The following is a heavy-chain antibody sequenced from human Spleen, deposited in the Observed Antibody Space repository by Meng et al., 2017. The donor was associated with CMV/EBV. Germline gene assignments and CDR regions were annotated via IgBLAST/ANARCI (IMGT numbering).Heavy chain of an antibody. CDR2: IGYDESER. D-gene: IGHD2-8*02. V-gene: IGHV3-30*02. J-gene: IGHJ4*02. CDR3: CADGDVGGTDFDY. Sequence: VPGVEAGGGVGRWWGSVTLSRAAACFTGTCIGMHWGRQEPGQGRGWVSFIGYDESERNNYNPFMKRFITFRENSTKTLYLLMNSLGAEADAVEYCCADGDVGGTDFDYWGQGTLVTVSS. CDR1: CFTGTCIG.